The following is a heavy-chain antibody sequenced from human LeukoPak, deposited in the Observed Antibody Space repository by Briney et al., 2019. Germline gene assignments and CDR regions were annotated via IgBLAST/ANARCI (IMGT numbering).Heavy chain of an antibody. CDR2: INRSGST. J-gene: IGHJ4*02. CDR1: GGSFSGYY. D-gene: IGHD3-10*01. V-gene: IGHV4-34*01. CDR3: ARGRQYYYGSGRPRAPFDY. Sequence: PSETLSLTCAVYGGSFSGYYWSWIRQPPGKGLEWIGEINRSGSTNHNPSLKSRVTISVDTSKNQFSLKLSSVTAADTAVYYCARGRQYYYGSGRPRAPFDYWGQGTLVTVSS.